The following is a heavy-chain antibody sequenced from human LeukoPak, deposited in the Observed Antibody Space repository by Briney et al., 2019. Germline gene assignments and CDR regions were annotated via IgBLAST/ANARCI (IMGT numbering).Heavy chain of an antibody. J-gene: IGHJ5*02. D-gene: IGHD3-22*01. CDR1: GYSITSSSW. CDR2: IYHSGTT. V-gene: IGHV4-28*03. Sequence: SETLSLTCAVSGYSITSSSWWGWIRQPPGKGLEWIGYIYHSGTTYYNPSLQSRVTMSVDTSKNQFSLKLSSVTAVDTAVYYCAREFGYYYDSSGYSNWFDPWGQGTLVTVSS. CDR3: AREFGYYYDSSGYSNWFDP.